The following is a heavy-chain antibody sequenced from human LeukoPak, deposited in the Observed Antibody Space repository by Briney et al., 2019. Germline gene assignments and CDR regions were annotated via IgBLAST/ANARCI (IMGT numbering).Heavy chain of an antibody. J-gene: IGHJ4*02. D-gene: IGHD3-10*01. V-gene: IGHV4-39*07. CDR3: ARAAYGSGSYPAFGY. CDR1: GGSISSSSYY. Sequence: SETLSLTCTVSGGSISSSSYYWGWIRQPPGKGLEWTGSIYYSGSTYYNPSLKSRATISVDTSKNQFSLKLSSVTAADTAVYYCARAAYGSGSYPAFGYWGQGTLVTVSS. CDR2: IYYSGST.